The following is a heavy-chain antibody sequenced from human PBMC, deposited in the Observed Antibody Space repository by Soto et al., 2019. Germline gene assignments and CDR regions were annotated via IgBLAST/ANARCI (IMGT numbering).Heavy chain of an antibody. V-gene: IGHV4-39*01. CDR2: IYYSGST. CDR3: ARLGRDYYGSGSYWGYYGMDV. CDR1: GGSISSSSYY. J-gene: IGHJ6*02. Sequence: SETLSLTCTVSGGSISSSSYYWGWIRQPPGKGLEWIGSIYYSGSTYYNPSLKRRVTISVDTSKNQFPLKLSSVTAADTDVYYFARLGRDYYGSGSYWGYYGMDVWGQGTTVTVS. D-gene: IGHD3-10*01.